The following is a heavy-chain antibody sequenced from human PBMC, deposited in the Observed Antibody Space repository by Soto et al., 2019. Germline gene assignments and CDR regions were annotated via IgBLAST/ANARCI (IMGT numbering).Heavy chain of an antibody. CDR1: GFSLSTSGVG. V-gene: IGHV2-5*02. CDR3: AHSDLGKQQLVKGSWFDP. D-gene: IGHD6-13*01. Sequence: QITLKESGPTLVKPTQTLTLTCTFSGFSLSTSGVGVGWIRQPPGKALEWLALIYWDDDKRYSPSLKSRLTITKDTSKNQVVLTMTNMDPVDTATYYCAHSDLGKQQLVKGSWFDPWGQGTLVTVSS. J-gene: IGHJ5*02. CDR2: IYWDDDK.